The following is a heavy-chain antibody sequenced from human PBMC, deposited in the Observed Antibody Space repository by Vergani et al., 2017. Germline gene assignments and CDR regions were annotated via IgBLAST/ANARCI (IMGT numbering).Heavy chain of an antibody. J-gene: IGHJ4*02. CDR2: IIPIFGTA. D-gene: IGHD2-2*01. CDR3: ARSPYQLLYLAY. CDR1: GGTFSSYA. V-gene: IGHV1-69*18. Sequence: QVQLVQSGAEVKKPGSSVKVSCKASGGTFSSYAISWVRQAPGQGLEWVGRIIPIFGTANYAQKFQGRVTITADESTSTAYMELSSLRSEDTAVYYCARSPYQLLYLAYWGQGTLVTVSS.